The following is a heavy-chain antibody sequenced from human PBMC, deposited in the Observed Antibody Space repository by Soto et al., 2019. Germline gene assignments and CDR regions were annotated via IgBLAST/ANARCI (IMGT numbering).Heavy chain of an antibody. CDR2: IYDSGST. J-gene: IGHJ1*01. CDR1: GDSLKNHY. Sequence: SETLSLTCSVSGDSLKNHYWAWIRHSPGKGPEWIGNIYDSGSTHYSPALESRVSMSVDTSKNLFSLKMSCVNRLRSDATTVYYCVRLSIYFSDYFHSWGQGTGVTVSS. V-gene: IGHV4-59*08. D-gene: IGHD1-26*01. CDR3: VRLSIYFSDYFHS.